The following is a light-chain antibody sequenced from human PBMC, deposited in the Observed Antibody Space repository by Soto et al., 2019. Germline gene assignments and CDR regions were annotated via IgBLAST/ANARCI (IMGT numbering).Light chain of an antibody. CDR1: QLLLHLTGETF. J-gene: IGKJ5*01. CDR3: MQSTQLPPT. Sequence: DVVMTQTPLSLSVAPGQPASISCNSSQLLLHLTGETFLFWYLQKPGQSPHLLIYEVSTRVSGVPDRFSGSGSGTDFTLEISRVETDDVGIYYCMQSTQLPPTFGQGTRLEIK. CDR2: EVS. V-gene: IGKV2D-29*02.